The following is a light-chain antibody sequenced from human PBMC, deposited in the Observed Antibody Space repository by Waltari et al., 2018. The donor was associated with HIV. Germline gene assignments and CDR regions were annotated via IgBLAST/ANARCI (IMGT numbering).Light chain of an antibody. J-gene: IGLJ2*01. CDR1: RGHSNYA. Sequence: QLVLTQSPSASASLGASVRVTCTLSRGHSNYAIAWHQHQPNNGPRFLRKVKRDGRRSKGDVLPGRCSGSSSGAERYLTISRLQSEDEGDYYCQTWVTGTVFFGGGTKVTVL. V-gene: IGLV4-69*01. CDR3: QTWVTGTVF. CDR2: VKRDGRR.